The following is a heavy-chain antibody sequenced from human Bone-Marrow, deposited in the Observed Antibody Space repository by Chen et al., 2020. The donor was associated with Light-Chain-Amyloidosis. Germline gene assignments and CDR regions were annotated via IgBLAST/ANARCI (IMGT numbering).Heavy chain of an antibody. CDR3: ARSPTVATQAFDI. CDR1: GFPFSDYW. J-gene: IGHJ3*02. Sequence: EVQLVESGGGLVQPGGSLRPSGAAPGFPFSDYWMNWVRQAPGKGLEWVANIRQAGNEKYYVDSVNDRFTISRDNAKRSLYLQMDSLRADDTAVYYCARSPTVATQAFDIWGQGTMVIVS. CDR2: IRQAGNEK. V-gene: IGHV3-7*01. D-gene: IGHD5-12*01.